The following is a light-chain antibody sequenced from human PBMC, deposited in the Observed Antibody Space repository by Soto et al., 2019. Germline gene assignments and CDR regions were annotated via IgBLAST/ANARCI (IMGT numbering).Light chain of an antibody. Sequence: EIVLTQSTSTLSLSPGENATLSCRARQSVTSGYLAWYQQKPGQAPRLLIYGASTRDTGIPDRFSGSGSGTDFTLTISRLEPEDFAVYYCQQRSNWITFGQGTRLEIK. CDR1: QSVTSGY. CDR3: QQRSNWIT. V-gene: IGKV3D-20*02. CDR2: GAS. J-gene: IGKJ5*01.